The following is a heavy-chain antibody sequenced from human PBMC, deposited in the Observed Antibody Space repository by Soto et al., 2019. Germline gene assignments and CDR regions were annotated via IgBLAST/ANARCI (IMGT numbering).Heavy chain of an antibody. CDR3: TTDLQAYCDGTTCYAGNYYYDDMEV. D-gene: IGHD2-2*01. J-gene: IGHJ6*02. CDR2: IKSQGEGGTR. CDR1: GFSFRNAW. V-gene: IGHV3-15*01. Sequence: PGGSLRLSCAASGFSFRNAWMSWVRQAPGKGLEWVGHIKSQGEGGTRDYAAPVKGRFTIARDDSKNTLFLQMNSLKNEDTAVYFCTTDLQAYCDGTTCYAGNYYYDDMEVWGQGTTVTVSS.